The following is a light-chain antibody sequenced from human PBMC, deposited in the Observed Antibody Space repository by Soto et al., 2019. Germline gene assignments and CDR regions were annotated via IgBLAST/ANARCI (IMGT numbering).Light chain of an antibody. J-gene: IGKJ2*01. Sequence: EIVLTQSPGTLSLSQGESATLSCRASQSVSSTYLAWYQQKPGQAPRLLIYGASNRATGIPDRFSGSGSGTDFTLTISRLEPEHFAVYYCQHYASSPGYTFGQGTKLEIK. CDR3: QHYASSPGYT. CDR1: QSVSSTY. V-gene: IGKV3-20*01. CDR2: GAS.